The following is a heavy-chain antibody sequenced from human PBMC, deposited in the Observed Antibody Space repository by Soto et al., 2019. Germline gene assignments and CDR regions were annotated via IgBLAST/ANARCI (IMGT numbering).Heavy chain of an antibody. J-gene: IGHJ4*02. CDR1: GVSFSTNV. CDR2: MSPSGAEK. V-gene: IGHV3-30-3*01. CDR3: AIDNIPGAPDYFDY. Sequence: QVQLVESGGDVVQPGTSLRLSCAASGVSFSTNVLHWVRQAPGKGLEWVAVMSPSGAEKYYTDSVKGRFTISRDNSKNTLYLQMNSLTTDDTAVYYCAIDNIPGAPDYFDYWGQGTLVTVSS.